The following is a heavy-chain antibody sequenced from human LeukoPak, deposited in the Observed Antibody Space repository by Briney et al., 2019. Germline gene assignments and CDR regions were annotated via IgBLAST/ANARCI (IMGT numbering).Heavy chain of an antibody. J-gene: IGHJ4*02. CDR2: IYSGGST. Sequence: GGSLRLSCAASGFTVSSNYMSWVRQAPGKGLEWVSVIYSGGSTYYADSVKGRFTISRDNSKNTLYLQMNSLTAEDTAVYYCASEAKNYYGSGSYYTDYWGQGTLVTVSS. CDR1: GFTVSSNY. D-gene: IGHD3-10*01. CDR3: ASEAKNYYGSGSYYTDY. V-gene: IGHV3-66*01.